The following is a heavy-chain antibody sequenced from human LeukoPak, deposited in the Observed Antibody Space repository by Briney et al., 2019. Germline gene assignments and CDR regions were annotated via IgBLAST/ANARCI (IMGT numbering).Heavy chain of an antibody. J-gene: IGHJ5*02. Sequence: PGGSLRLSCAASGFTVSSNYMSWVRQAPGKGLEWVSVIYSGGSTYYADSVKGRFTISRDNSKNTLYLQMNSLRAEDTAVYYCARDSYGSGSYYGWFDPWGQGTLVTVSS. CDR1: GFTVSSNY. CDR3: ARDSYGSGSYYGWFDP. V-gene: IGHV3-53*01. D-gene: IGHD3-10*01. CDR2: IYSGGST.